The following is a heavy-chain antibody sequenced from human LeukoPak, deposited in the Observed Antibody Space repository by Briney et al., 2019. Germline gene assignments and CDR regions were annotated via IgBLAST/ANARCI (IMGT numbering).Heavy chain of an antibody. D-gene: IGHD1-14*01. V-gene: IGHV3-53*01. CDR1: GFTVSSNY. Sequence: PGGSLRLSCAASGFTVSSNYMSWVRQAPGKGLGWVSSIYSGGSTYYADSVKGRFTISRDNSKNTVYPQMNSLRAEDTAVFFCARVRLDRSERNLDAFENWGQGTMVTVSS. J-gene: IGHJ3*02. CDR3: ARVRLDRSERNLDAFEN. CDR2: IYSGGST.